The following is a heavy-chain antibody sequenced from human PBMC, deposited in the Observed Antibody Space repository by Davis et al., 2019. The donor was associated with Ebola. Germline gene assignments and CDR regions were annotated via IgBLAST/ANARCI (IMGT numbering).Heavy chain of an antibody. D-gene: IGHD3-22*01. CDR1: GGSISSYY. CDR3: ARVADYYDSSGYYYYYYYYGMDV. Sequence: MPSEPLSLTCPVSGGSISSYYWSWIRQPPGKGLEWIGYIYYSGSTNYNPSLKSRVTISVDTSQNQFSLKLSSVTAADTAVYYCARVADYYDSSGYYYYYYYYGMDVWGQGTTVTVSS. CDR2: IYYSGST. V-gene: IGHV4-59*01. J-gene: IGHJ6*02.